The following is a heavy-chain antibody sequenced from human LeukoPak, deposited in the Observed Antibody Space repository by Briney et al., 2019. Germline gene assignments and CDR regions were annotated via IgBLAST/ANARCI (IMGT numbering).Heavy chain of an antibody. Sequence: GSLRLSCASSGFPFSKDWMSWVRQAPGQGMEWVGRIKSKADGGTADYAAPVKGRFTISRDDSKNTLYLQMNSLKTEDTAVYYCTTYNDRDAFDIWGQGTMVTVSS. V-gene: IGHV3-15*01. CDR1: GFPFSKDW. CDR3: TTYNDRDAFDI. D-gene: IGHD1-14*01. J-gene: IGHJ3*02. CDR2: IKSKADGGTA.